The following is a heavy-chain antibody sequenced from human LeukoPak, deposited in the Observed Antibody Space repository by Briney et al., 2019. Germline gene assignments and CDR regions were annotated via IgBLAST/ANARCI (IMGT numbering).Heavy chain of an antibody. J-gene: IGHJ6*03. D-gene: IGHD3-10*01. V-gene: IGHV4-34*01. CDR3: ARGRGSGSYYYYYYYMDV. CDR2: INHSGST. CDR1: GGSFSGYY. Sequence: SETLSLTCAVYGGSFSGYYWSWIRQPPGKGLEWIGEINHSGSTNYNPSLKSRVTISVDTSKNQFSLKLSSVTAADTAVYYCARGRGSGSYYYYYYYMDVWVKGTTVTVSS.